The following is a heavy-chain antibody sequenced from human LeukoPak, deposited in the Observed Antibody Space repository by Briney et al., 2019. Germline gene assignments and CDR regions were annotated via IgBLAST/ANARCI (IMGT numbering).Heavy chain of an antibody. Sequence: PGGSLRLSRAVSGITFSSYWMSWVRQAPGKGLEWVANIKQDGSETYYVDSVKGRFTIPRDNAKNSLYLQMNSLRDEDTAVYYCARVMRGSLSYFDYWGQGTLVTVSS. CDR2: IKQDGSET. CDR1: GITFSSYW. D-gene: IGHD3-16*01. J-gene: IGHJ4*02. V-gene: IGHV3-7*01. CDR3: ARVMRGSLSYFDY.